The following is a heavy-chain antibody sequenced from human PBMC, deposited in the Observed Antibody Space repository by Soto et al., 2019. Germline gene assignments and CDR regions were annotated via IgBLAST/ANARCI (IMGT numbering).Heavy chain of an antibody. CDR1: GFTFSSYT. D-gene: IGHD6-25*01. V-gene: IGHV3-21*01. CDR3: ARDGRGGEGFDY. Sequence: SLRLSCAASGFTFSSYTMNWVRQAPGKGLEWVSSISSSSGYIYYADSVKGRFTISRDNAKNSLYLQMNNLRAEDTAVYYCARDGRGGEGFDYWGQGTLVTVSS. J-gene: IGHJ4*02. CDR2: ISSSSGYI.